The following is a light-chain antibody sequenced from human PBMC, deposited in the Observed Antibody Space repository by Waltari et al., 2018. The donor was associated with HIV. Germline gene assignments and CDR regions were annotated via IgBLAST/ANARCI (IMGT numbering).Light chain of an antibody. CDR1: SSNIESYP. V-gene: IGLV1-44*01. J-gene: IGLJ3*02. Sequence: QSVLTQPPSASGTPGQRATISCSGTSSNIESYPVSWYQQLPGTAPKLLLYRNNQRPSGGPDRYPDSRSATSASLAISRLRSEGEADCYCATWDDSLDGWVFGGGTKLTVL. CDR3: ATWDDSLDGWV. CDR2: RNN.